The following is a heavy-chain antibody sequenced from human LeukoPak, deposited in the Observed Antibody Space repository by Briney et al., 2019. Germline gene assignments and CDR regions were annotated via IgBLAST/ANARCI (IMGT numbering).Heavy chain of an antibody. D-gene: IGHD3-10*01. CDR2: IDPSDSYT. J-gene: IGHJ6*02. Sequence: TRGESLKISFKGSGXSFTSYCISWVRQMPGKGLEWMGRIDPSDSYTNYSPSFQGHVTISADKSISTAYLQWSSLKASDTAMYYCASYGSGSPPLDVWGQGTTVTVSS. CDR3: ASYGSGSPPLDV. V-gene: IGHV5-10-1*01. CDR1: GXSFTSYC.